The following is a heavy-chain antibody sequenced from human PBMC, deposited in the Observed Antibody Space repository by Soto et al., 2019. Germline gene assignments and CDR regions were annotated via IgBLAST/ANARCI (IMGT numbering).Heavy chain of an antibody. J-gene: IGHJ6*02. V-gene: IGHV1-8*02. CDR3: ARARSWGGMDV. D-gene: IGHD3-16*01. CDR1: GYTFTSYY. Sequence: ASVKVSCKASGYTFTSYYMHWVRQATGQGLEWMGWMNPNSGNTGYAQKFQGRVTMTRNTSISTAYMELSSLRSEDTAVYYCARARSWGGMDVWGQGTTVTVSS. CDR2: MNPNSGNT.